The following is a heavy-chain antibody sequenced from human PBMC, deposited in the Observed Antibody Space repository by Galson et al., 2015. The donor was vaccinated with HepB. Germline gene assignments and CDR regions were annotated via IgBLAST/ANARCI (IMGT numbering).Heavy chain of an antibody. CDR2: ITQDGSDK. CDR1: GFTFSNHF. D-gene: IGHD1-26*01. J-gene: IGHJ4*02. CDR3: ARLGQVEGIVVPTSGGVYC. V-gene: IGHV3-30*03. Sequence: SLRLSCAASGFTFSNHFMHWVRQAPGKGLEWVAVITQDGSDKYYADSVKGRFTISRDNAKNTLYLQMNSLRAEDTAVYYCARLGQVEGIVVPTSGGVYCWGQGTLVTVSS.